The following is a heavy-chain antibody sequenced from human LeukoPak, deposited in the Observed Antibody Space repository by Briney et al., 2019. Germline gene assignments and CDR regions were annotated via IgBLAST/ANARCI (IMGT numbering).Heavy chain of an antibody. CDR2: INHSGST. CDR1: GGSFSAHY. CDR3: ANSIVGATVAY. Sequence: SETLSLTCAVFGGSFSAHYWSWIRQPPGKGLEWIGEINHSGSTNYNPSLKSRVTISVDTSKNQFSLKLSSVTAADTAVYYCANSIVGATVAYWGQGTLVTVSS. J-gene: IGHJ4*02. D-gene: IGHD1-26*01. V-gene: IGHV4-34*01.